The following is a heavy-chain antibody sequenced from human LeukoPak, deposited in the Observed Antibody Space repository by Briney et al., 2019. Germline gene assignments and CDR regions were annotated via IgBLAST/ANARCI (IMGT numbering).Heavy chain of an antibody. CDR2: IKSKTDGGTT. D-gene: IGHD1-26*01. CDR3: TTDFYHSGSYYQYFQH. V-gene: IGHV3-15*07. CDR1: GFTFSSYG. J-gene: IGHJ1*01. Sequence: NPGGSLRLSCAASGFTFSSYGMHWVRQAPGKGLEWVGRIKSKTDGGTTDYAAPVKGRFTISRDDSKNTLYLQMNSLKTEDTAVYYCTTDFYHSGSYYQYFQHWGQGTLVTVSS.